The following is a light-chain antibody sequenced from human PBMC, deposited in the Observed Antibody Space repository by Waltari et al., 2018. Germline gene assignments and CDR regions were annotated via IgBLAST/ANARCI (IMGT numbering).Light chain of an antibody. Sequence: DIQLTHSPSFLSASVGDSVTITCRASQGITNYLAWYQQKPGKAPELLIYAASSLQSGVPSRFSGSGSGTEFTLTISGLQPEDFATYYCQQLNSYRTFGQGTKVDIK. CDR2: AAS. J-gene: IGKJ1*01. CDR3: QQLNSYRT. V-gene: IGKV1-9*01. CDR1: QGITNY.